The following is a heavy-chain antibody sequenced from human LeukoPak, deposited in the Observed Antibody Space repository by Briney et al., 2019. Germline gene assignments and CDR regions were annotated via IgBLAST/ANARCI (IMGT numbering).Heavy chain of an antibody. V-gene: IGHV4-39*01. CDR1: GGSISSSHYY. CDR2: IYYSGST. CDR3: ARVQRFFYGSGSGNYYYYGMDV. D-gene: IGHD3-10*01. Sequence: PSETLSLTCTVSGGSISSSHYYWGWIRQPPGKGLEWIGSIYYSGSTYYNPSLKSRVTISVDTSKKQFSLKLSSVTAADTAVYYCARVQRFFYGSGSGNYYYYGMDVWGQGTTVTVSS. J-gene: IGHJ6*02.